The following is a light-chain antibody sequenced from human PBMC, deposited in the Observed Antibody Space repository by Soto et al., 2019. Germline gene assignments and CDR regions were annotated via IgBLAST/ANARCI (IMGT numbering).Light chain of an antibody. CDR2: DAS. CDR1: QSVSSH. CDR3: QQRSNWPPT. V-gene: IGKV3-11*01. J-gene: IGKJ5*01. Sequence: EVVLTQSPATLSLSPGERATLSCRASQSVSSHLAWYQQKPGQAPSLLIYDASNRATGIPARFSGSGSGTDFTLTINTLEPEDFAIYYCQQRSNWPPTFGQGTRLEIK.